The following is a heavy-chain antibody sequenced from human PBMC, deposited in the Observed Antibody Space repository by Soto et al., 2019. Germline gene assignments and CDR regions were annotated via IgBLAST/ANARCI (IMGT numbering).Heavy chain of an antibody. CDR3: ASDNYVWGSSGKHFSFDY. CDR2: INHSGST. V-gene: IGHV4-34*01. D-gene: IGHD3-16*01. J-gene: IGHJ4*02. CDR1: GASFSGYD. Sequence: ETLSLTCPVYGASFSGYDWSWIRQPPGKGPEWIGEINHSGSTNYNPSLKSRVTISVDTSKNQFSLKLSSVTAADTAVYYCASDNYVWGSSGKHFSFDYWGQGTLVTVYS.